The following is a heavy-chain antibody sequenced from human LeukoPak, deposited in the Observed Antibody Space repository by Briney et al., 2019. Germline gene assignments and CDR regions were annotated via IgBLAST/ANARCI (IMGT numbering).Heavy chain of an antibody. Sequence: PSETLSLTCTVSGGSISSYYWSWIRQPPGKGLEWIGYIYYSGSTNYNPSLKSRVTISVDTSKNQFSLKLSSMTAADTAVYYCARLGSGSYYTIFDYWGQGTLVTVSS. CDR2: IYYSGST. J-gene: IGHJ4*02. CDR3: ARLGSGSYYTIFDY. D-gene: IGHD3-10*01. CDR1: GGSISSYY. V-gene: IGHV4-59*01.